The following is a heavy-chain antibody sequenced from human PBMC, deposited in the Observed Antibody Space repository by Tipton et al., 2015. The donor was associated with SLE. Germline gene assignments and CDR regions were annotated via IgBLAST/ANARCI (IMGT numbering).Heavy chain of an antibody. CDR2: ISGNDGRA. CDR3: AKIRYESSGYFDY. CDR1: GFTFNNYG. J-gene: IGHJ4*02. Sequence: SLRLSCAASGFTFNNYGMSWVRQAPGKGLEWVSGISGNDGRAFYTDSVKGRFTIFRDSSKNTVYPQMNSLRVDDTAVYYCAKIRYESSGYFDYWGQGILVTVSS. D-gene: IGHD3-22*01. V-gene: IGHV3-23*01.